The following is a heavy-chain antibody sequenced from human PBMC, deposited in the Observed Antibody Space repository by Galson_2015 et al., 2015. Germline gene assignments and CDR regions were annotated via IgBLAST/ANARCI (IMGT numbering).Heavy chain of an antibody. CDR3: ARDGPGVLRFLDV. J-gene: IGHJ6*04. Sequence: SLRLSCAASGFTFRDYSMNWVRQAPGKGLEWISYIRNGGSTIYYADSVKGRFTISRDNAKNSLYLQMNSLRDEDTAVYYCARDGPGVLRFLDVWGKGTTVTVSS. CDR1: GFTFRDYS. D-gene: IGHD3-3*01. CDR2: IRNGGSTI. V-gene: IGHV3-48*02.